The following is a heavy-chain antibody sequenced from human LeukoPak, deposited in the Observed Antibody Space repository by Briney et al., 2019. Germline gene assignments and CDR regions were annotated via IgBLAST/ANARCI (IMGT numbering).Heavy chain of an antibody. CDR2: IYYSGST. Sequence: SETLSLTCTVSGGSISSYYWSWIRQPPGKGLEWIGYIYYSGSTNYNPSLKSRVTISVDTSKNQFSLKLGSVTAADTAVYYCARRGDYGAFDIWGQGTMATVSS. V-gene: IGHV4-59*01. J-gene: IGHJ3*02. CDR1: GGSISSYY. D-gene: IGHD4-17*01. CDR3: ARRGDYGAFDI.